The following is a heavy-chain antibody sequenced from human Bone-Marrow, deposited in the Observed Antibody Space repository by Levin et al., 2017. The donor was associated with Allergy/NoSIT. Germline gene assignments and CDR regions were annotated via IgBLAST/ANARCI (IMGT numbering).Heavy chain of an antibody. Sequence: KTGGSLRLSCQGSGYTFTNFWIGWVRQVPGKGLEWMGFIHPGSAEATYSPSFQGQVTVSVDESTYTTSLQWRSLETSDTAVYFCARRDSTPTATYHSTYGLDVWGQGTPVTVSS. CDR3: ARRDSTPTATYHSTYGLDV. D-gene: IGHD2-15*01. CDR1: GYTFTNFW. V-gene: IGHV5-51*01. CDR2: IHPGSAEA. J-gene: IGHJ6*01.